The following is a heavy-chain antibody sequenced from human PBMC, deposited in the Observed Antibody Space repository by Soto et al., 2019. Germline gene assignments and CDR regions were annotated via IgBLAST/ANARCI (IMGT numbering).Heavy chain of an antibody. CDR2: ITWNGATT. V-gene: IGHV3-20*04. J-gene: IGHJ3*01. D-gene: IGHD6-19*01. Sequence: GGSLRLSCAASGFTFDDHGMTWVRQAPGKGLERVSGITWNGATTGYADSVKGRFTISRDNAKNSLYLQMNSLRVEDTALYYCARDGGVVVAVDAFDVWGQGTMVTVSS. CDR3: ARDGGVVVAVDAFDV. CDR1: GFTFDDHG.